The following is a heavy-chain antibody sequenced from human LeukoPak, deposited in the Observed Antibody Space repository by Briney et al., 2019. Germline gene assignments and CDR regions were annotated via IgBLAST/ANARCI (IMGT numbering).Heavy chain of an antibody. CDR1: GFTFSSYE. Sequence: GGSLRLSCAASGFTFSSYEMNWVRQAPGKGLGGVSYISSSGSTIYYADSVKGRFTISRDNAKNSLYLQMNSLRAEDTAVYYCARDLQLWLGAFDIWGQGTMVTVSS. J-gene: IGHJ3*02. CDR3: ARDLQLWLGAFDI. CDR2: ISSSGSTI. D-gene: IGHD5-18*01. V-gene: IGHV3-48*03.